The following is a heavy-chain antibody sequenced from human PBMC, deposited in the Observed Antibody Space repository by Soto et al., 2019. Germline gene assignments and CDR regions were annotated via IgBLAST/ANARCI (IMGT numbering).Heavy chain of an antibody. CDR3: AKIPYYVFWSGYSGEPWGSDYYFDY. CDR2: ITYDGSKK. J-gene: IGHJ4*02. CDR1: GFTFTTFG. V-gene: IGHV3-30*18. D-gene: IGHD3-3*01. Sequence: GGSLRLSCAASGFTFTTFGIHWVRQAPGKGLECVAVITYDGSKKYSDSVKGRFTISRDNSENTLYLQMNSLRAEDTAVYYCAKIPYYVFWSGYSGEPWGSDYYFDYWGQGTLVTVSS.